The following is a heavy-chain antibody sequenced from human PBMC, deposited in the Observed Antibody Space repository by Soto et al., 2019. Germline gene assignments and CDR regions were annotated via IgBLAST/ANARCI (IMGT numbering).Heavy chain of an antibody. D-gene: IGHD2-2*03. CDR1: GYTFTSYG. V-gene: IGHV1-18*01. Sequence: ASVKVSCKASGYTFTSYGISWVRQAPGQGLEWMGWISAYNGNTNYAQKLQGRVTMTTDTSTSTAYMELRSLRSDDTAVYYCARTTGYCSSTSCYGGGYFDYWGQGTLVTVSS. CDR3: ARTTGYCSSTSCYGGGYFDY. CDR2: ISAYNGNT. J-gene: IGHJ4*02.